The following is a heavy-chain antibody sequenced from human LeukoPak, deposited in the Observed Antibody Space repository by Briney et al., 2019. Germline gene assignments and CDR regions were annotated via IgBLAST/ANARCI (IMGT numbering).Heavy chain of an antibody. Sequence: SETLSLTCAVYGGSFSGYYWSLIRQPPGKGLEWIGEINHSGSTNYNPSLKSRVTISVDTSKNQFSLKLISVTAADTAVYYCARRRLRYFDWALDYWGQGTLVTVSS. J-gene: IGHJ4*02. V-gene: IGHV4-34*01. D-gene: IGHD3-9*01. CDR2: INHSGST. CDR1: GGSFSGYY. CDR3: ARRRLRYFDWALDY.